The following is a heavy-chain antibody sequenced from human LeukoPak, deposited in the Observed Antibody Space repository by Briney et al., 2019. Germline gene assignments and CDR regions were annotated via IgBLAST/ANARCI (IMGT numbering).Heavy chain of an antibody. V-gene: IGHV4-61*02. CDR1: GGSISSGSYY. CDR2: IYTSGST. D-gene: IGHD4-17*01. J-gene: IGHJ4*02. Sequence: PSETLSLTCTVSGGSISSGSYYWSWIRQPAGKGLEWIGRIYTSGSTNYNPSLKSRVTISVDTSKNQYSLKLSSVTAADTAVYYCARRSLYGDATHWGQGTLVTVSS. CDR3: ARRSLYGDATH.